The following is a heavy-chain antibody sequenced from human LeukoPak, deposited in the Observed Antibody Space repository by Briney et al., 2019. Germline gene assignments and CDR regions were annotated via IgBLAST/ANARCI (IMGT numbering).Heavy chain of an antibody. CDR3: AKDIAGMYYYDSSGNEGAFDI. CDR1: GFTFDDYA. V-gene: IGHV3-43D*03. J-gene: IGHJ3*02. D-gene: IGHD3-22*01. CDR2: ISWDGGST. Sequence: GGSLRLSCAASGFTFDDYAMHWVRQAPGKGLEWVSLISWDGGSTYYADSVKGRFTISRDNSKNSLYLQMNSLRAEDTALYYCAKDIAGMYYYDSSGNEGAFDIWGQGTMVTDSS.